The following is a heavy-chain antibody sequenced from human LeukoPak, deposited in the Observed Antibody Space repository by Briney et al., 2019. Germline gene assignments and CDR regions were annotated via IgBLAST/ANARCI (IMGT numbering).Heavy chain of an antibody. J-gene: IGHJ4*02. CDR2: ISPSGGST. Sequence: ASVKASCKASGYTFSTYYLHWVRQAPGQGLEWMGIISPSGGSTSFAQQFQGRVTMTRDMSTSTLYMELSSLKSEDTAVYCCAREMSCGGDCFYFDYWGQGTLVTVSS. D-gene: IGHD2-21*02. CDR1: GYTFSTYY. V-gene: IGHV1-46*01. CDR3: AREMSCGGDCFYFDY.